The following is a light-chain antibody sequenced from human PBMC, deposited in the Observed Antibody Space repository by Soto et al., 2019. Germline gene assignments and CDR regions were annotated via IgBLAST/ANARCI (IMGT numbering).Light chain of an antibody. CDR3: GTWHSSLSTWV. CDR1: SSNIGNNY. CDR2: ENN. V-gene: IGLV1-51*02. Sequence: QSVLTQPPSVSAAPGQKVTISCSGTSSNIGNNYVSWYQQFPGAAPKLLIYENNKRPSGIPDRFSGSKSGTSATLGITGLQTGDEADYYCGTWHSSLSTWVFGGGTKLTV. J-gene: IGLJ3*02.